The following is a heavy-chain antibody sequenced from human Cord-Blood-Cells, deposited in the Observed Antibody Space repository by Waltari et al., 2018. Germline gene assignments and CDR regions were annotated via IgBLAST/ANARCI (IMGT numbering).Heavy chain of an antibody. V-gene: IGHV4-34*01. J-gene: IGHJ4*02. CDR1: GGSFSGYY. CDR3: ARGRRGGDY. CDR2: INQIGST. Sequence: QVQLQQWGAGLLKPSETLSLTCAVYGGSFSGYYWSWIRQPPGKGLGCIGEINQIGSTNYNPSLKGRVTISVDTSKNQFSLKLSSVTAADTAVYYCARGRRGGDYWGQGTLVTVSS. D-gene: IGHD3-10*01.